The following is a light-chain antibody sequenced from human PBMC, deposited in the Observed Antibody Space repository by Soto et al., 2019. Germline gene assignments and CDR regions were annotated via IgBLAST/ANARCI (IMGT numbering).Light chain of an antibody. Sequence: DIQMTQSPSSLSASVGDRVTITCRASQSISSYLNWYQQKPGKAPKLLIYAASSLQSGVPSRFSGSGSGTDFTLTISSLQREYIATYYCQQSYRTPLTFGGGTKVEIK. V-gene: IGKV1-39*01. CDR1: QSISSY. J-gene: IGKJ4*01. CDR2: AAS. CDR3: QQSYRTPLT.